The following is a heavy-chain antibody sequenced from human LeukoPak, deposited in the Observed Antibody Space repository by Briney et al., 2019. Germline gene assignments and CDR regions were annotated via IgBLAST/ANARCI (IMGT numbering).Heavy chain of an antibody. D-gene: IGHD1-26*01. CDR2: IYSGGST. CDR3: AREIVGATETFDY. CDR1: GFTVSSNY. J-gene: IGHJ4*02. V-gene: IGHV3-53*04. Sequence: PGGSLRLSCAASGFTVSSNYMSWVRQAPGKGLEWVSVIYSGGSTYYADSAKGRFTISRHNSKNTLYLQMNSLRAEDTAVYYCAREIVGATETFDYWGQGTLVTVSS.